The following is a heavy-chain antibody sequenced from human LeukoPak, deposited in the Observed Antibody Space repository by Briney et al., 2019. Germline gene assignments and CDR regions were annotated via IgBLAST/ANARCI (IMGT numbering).Heavy chain of an antibody. CDR1: GFTSSTYG. V-gene: IGHV3-33*01. D-gene: IGHD3-10*01. Sequence: GRSLRLSCAASGFTSSTYGMHWVRQAPGKGLEWVAVIWYDGSNKYYADSVKGRFTISRDNSKNTLYLQMNSLRAEDTAVYYCARDLAWFGELIFDYWGQGTLVTVSS. CDR2: IWYDGSNK. CDR3: ARDLAWFGELIFDY. J-gene: IGHJ4*02.